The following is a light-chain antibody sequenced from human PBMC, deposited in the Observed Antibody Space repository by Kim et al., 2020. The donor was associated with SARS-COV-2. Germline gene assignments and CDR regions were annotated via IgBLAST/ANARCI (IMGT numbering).Light chain of an antibody. J-gene: IGKJ1*01. CDR1: QDISSY. CDR3: QQYYSYPWT. CDR2: AAS. Sequence: ASTGDSVTIPCRASQDISSYLAWYQQKPGKAPKLLIYAASTLQSGVPSRFSGSGSGTDFTLTISCLQSEDFASYYCQQYYSYPWTFGQGTKVDIK. V-gene: IGKV1-8*01.